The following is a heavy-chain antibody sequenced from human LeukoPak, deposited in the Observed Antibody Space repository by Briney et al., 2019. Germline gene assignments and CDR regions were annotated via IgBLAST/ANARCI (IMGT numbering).Heavy chain of an antibody. CDR2: ISYDGSNK. CDR1: GFTFSSYG. V-gene: IGHV3-30*03. CDR3: ASVRVALDY. D-gene: IGHD2-15*01. J-gene: IGHJ4*02. Sequence: PGRSLRLSCAASGFTFSSYGMHWVRQAPGKGLEWVAVISYDGSNKYYADSVKGRFTISRDNSKNTLYLQMNSLRAEDTAVYYCASVRVALDYRGQGTLVTVSS.